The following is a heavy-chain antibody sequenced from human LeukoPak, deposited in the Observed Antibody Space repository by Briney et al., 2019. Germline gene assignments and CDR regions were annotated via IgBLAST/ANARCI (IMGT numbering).Heavy chain of an antibody. CDR2: IIPIFGTA. J-gene: IGHJ6*03. D-gene: IGHD1-26*01. Sequence: SVKVSCKASGGTFSSYAISWVRQAPGQGLEWMGGIIPIFGTANYAQKFQGRVTITADESTSTAYMELSSLRSEATAVYYCAREVWDPYYYYMDVWGKGTTVTVSS. CDR3: AREVWDPYYYYMDV. V-gene: IGHV1-69*13. CDR1: GGTFSSYA.